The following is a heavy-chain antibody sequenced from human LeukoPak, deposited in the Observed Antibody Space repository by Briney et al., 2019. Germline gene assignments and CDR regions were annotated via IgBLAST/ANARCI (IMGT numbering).Heavy chain of an antibody. CDR2: IDHSGST. Sequence: KPSETLSLPCAVYGGSFSGYYWSWIRQPPGKGLEWIGEIDHSGSTNYNPSLKSRVTISVDTSKNQFSLKLSSVTAADTAVYYCAAKEPIAVAGTDWFDPWGQGTLVTVSS. D-gene: IGHD6-19*01. CDR3: AAKEPIAVAGTDWFDP. J-gene: IGHJ5*02. V-gene: IGHV4-34*01. CDR1: GGSFSGYY.